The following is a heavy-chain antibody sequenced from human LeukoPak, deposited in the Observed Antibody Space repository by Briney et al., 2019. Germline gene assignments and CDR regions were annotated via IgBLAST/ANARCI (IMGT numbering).Heavy chain of an antibody. CDR2: IYYSGNT. Sequence: SETLSLTCTVSGGSISSGSYFWGWIRQPPGKGLEWIGSIYYSGNTYYNPSLKSRVTIFVDTSKNQFSLKLSSVTAADTAVYYCARLKEGIDYWGQGTLVTVSS. V-gene: IGHV4-39*01. CDR1: GGSISSGSYF. J-gene: IGHJ4*02. CDR3: ARLKEGIDY. D-gene: IGHD3-10*01.